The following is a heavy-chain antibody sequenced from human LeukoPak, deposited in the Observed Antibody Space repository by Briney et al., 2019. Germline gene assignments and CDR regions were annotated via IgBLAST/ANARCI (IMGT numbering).Heavy chain of an antibody. CDR3: ARIGVEATYYFDY. CDR2: IYYSGST. J-gene: IGHJ4*02. Sequence: PSETLSLTCTVSGGSVSSGDYYWCWIRQPPGKALEWIAYIYYSGSTHYNAPLKSRLTISVDTSKNQFSLRLSSVTAADTAVYYCARIGVEATYYFDYWGQGTLVTVSS. CDR1: GGSVSSGDYY. D-gene: IGHD1-26*01. V-gene: IGHV4-30-4*01.